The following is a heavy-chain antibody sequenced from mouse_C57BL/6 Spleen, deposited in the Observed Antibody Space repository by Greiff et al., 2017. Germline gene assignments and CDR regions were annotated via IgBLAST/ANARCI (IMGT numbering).Heavy chain of an antibody. J-gene: IGHJ4*01. Sequence: EVQLQESEGGLVQPGSSMKLSCTASGFTFSDYYMAWVRQVPEKGLEWVANINYDGSSTYYLDSLKSRFIISIDNAKNILYLQMSSLKSEDTATYYCGRVYNRRYAMDYWGQGTLVTVSS. D-gene: IGHD1-3*01. V-gene: IGHV5-16*01. CDR2: INYDGSST. CDR3: GRVYNRRYAMDY. CDR1: GFTFSDYY.